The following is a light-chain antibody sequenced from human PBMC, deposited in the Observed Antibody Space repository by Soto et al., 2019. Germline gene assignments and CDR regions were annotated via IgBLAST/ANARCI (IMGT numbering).Light chain of an antibody. V-gene: IGLV6-57*02. CDR2: EDN. Sequence: NFMLTQPHSVSESPGETVTISCTGSSDSIASYYVQWYQQRPGSAPTAVIYEDNQRPSGVPDRFSGSIDRASNSASLTISGLKTEDEADYYCQSYDSSNPWVFGGGTQLTVL. J-gene: IGLJ3*02. CDR3: QSYDSSNPWV. CDR1: SDSIASYY.